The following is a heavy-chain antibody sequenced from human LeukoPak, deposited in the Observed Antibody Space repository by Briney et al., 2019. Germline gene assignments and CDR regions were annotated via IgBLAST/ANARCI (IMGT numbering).Heavy chain of an antibody. CDR3: ARADIVVAPAATHYYYYGMDV. J-gene: IGHJ6*04. CDR2: ISSSNSYI. CDR1: GFTFSSYS. Sequence: GGSLRLSCAASGFTFSSYSMNWVRQAPGRGLEWVSSISSSNSYIYYADSVKGRFTISRDNAKNSLYLQMNSLRAEDTAVYYCARADIVVAPAATHYYYYGMDVWGKGTTVTVSS. V-gene: IGHV3-21*01. D-gene: IGHD2-2*01.